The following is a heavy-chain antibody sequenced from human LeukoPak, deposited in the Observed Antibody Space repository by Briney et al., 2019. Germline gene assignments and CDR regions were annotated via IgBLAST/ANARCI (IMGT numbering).Heavy chain of an antibody. CDR1: GFTFSSYW. J-gene: IGHJ3*02. D-gene: IGHD1-26*01. V-gene: IGHV3-74*01. CDR3: ARGGRDYALKGAFDI. CDR2: INSDGSST. Sequence: PGGSLSLSCAASGFTFSSYWMHWVRQAPGKGLVWVSRINSDGSSTSYADSVKGRFTISRDNAKNTLYLQMNSLRAEDTAVYYCARGGRDYALKGAFDIWGQGTMVTVSS.